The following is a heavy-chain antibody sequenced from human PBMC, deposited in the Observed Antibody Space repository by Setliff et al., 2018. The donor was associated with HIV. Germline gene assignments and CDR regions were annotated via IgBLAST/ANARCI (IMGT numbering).Heavy chain of an antibody. J-gene: IGHJ4*02. CDR3: ARDSEPGTRVAGTTGLDY. CDR1: GFTFSDYS. V-gene: IGHV3-21*01. D-gene: IGHD6-19*01. CDR2: ISSSSSYI. Sequence: GGSLRLSCAASGFTFSDYSMNWVRQAPGKGLEWVSSISSSSSYIYYADSVKGRLTISRDNAKNSLYLQMNSLRAEDTALYYCARDSEPGTRVAGTTGLDYWGQGSLVTVSS.